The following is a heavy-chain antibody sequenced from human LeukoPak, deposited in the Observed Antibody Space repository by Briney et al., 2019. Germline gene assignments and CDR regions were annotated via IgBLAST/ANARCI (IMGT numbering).Heavy chain of an antibody. V-gene: IGHV1-8*01. Sequence: ASVKVSCKASGYTFTSYDINWVRQATGQGLEWMGWMNPNSGNTGCAQKFQGRVTMTRNTSISTAYMELSSLRSEDTAVYYCARGRGVGATTVQLFDYWGQGTLVTVSS. D-gene: IGHD1-26*01. CDR1: GYTFTSYD. CDR2: MNPNSGNT. CDR3: ARGRGVGATTVQLFDY. J-gene: IGHJ4*02.